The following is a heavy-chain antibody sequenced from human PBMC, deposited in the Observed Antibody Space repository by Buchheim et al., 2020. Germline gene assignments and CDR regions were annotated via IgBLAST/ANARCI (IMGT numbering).Heavy chain of an antibody. D-gene: IGHD3-22*01. V-gene: IGHV3-66*01. CDR1: GFTVSSNY. CDR3: ARGDSYYYDSGGYFYFFDY. J-gene: IGHJ4*02. Sequence: EVQLVESGGGLVQPGGSLRLSCAASGFTVSSNYMTWVRQAPGKGLEWVSVIYSGGSTHYPDSVKGRFTISRGNSKNSLYLQMNSLRAEDTAVYYCARGDSYYYDSGGYFYFFDYWGQGTL. CDR2: IYSGGST.